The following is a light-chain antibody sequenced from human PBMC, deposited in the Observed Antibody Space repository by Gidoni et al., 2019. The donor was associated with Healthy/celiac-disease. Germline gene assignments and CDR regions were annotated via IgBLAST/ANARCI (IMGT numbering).Light chain of an antibody. V-gene: IGKV3-20*01. CDR3: QQYGSSPLYT. Sequence: EIVLTQSPVTLSLSPGERATLSCRASQSVSSSYLAWYQQKPGQAPRLLIYGASSRATGIPDRVSGSGSGTDFTLTISRLEPEDFAVYYCQQYGSSPLYTFGQGTKLEIK. CDR2: GAS. J-gene: IGKJ2*01. CDR1: QSVSSSY.